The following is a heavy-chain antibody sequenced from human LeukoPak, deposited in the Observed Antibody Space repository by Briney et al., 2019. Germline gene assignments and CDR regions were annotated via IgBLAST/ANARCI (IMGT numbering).Heavy chain of an antibody. Sequence: SVKVSCKASGGTFSSYAISWVRQAPGQGLEWMGGIIPIFGTANYAQKFQGRVTITADKSTSTAYMELSSLRSEDTAVYYCARGYYYDSSGYYYLDYWGQGTLVTVSS. V-gene: IGHV1-69*06. CDR1: GGTFSSYA. CDR2: IIPIFGTA. J-gene: IGHJ4*02. CDR3: ARGYYYDSSGYYYLDY. D-gene: IGHD3-22*01.